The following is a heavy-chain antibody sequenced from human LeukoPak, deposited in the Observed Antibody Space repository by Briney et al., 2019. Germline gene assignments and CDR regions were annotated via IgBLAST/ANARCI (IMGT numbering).Heavy chain of an antibody. CDR1: AASISSNRYY. CDR2: VFHSGST. Sequence: PSETLSLTCAVSAASISSNRYYWGWIRHSPGKGLEWIGSVFHSGSTYYNPSLKTRVTMSLDASRRQFSLNLTSVTAADTAVYYCARSPVFGVIILHFDCWGQGSLVTVSS. V-gene: IGHV4-39*07. J-gene: IGHJ4*02. CDR3: ARSPVFGVIILHFDC. D-gene: IGHD3-3*01.